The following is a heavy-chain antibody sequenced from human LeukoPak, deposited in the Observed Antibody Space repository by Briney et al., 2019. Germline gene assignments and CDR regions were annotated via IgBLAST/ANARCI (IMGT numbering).Heavy chain of an antibody. CDR3: ATHGYSSSENCFDP. CDR2: LYYSGST. D-gene: IGHD6-6*01. J-gene: IGHJ5*02. Sequence: SETLSLTCTVSGGSISSSSHYWGWIRQPPGKGLEWIGSLYYSGSTYYNPSLKSRFTISVDTSKNQFSLKLNSVTAADTAVYYCATHGYSSSENCFDPWGQGALVTVSS. CDR1: GGSISSSSHY. V-gene: IGHV4-39*01.